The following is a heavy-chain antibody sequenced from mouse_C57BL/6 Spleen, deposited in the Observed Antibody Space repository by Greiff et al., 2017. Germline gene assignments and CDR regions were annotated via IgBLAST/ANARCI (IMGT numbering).Heavy chain of an antibody. Sequence: QVQLQQSGAELVRPGASVTLSCKASGYTFTDYEMHWVKQTPVHGLEWIGAIDPETGGTAYNQKFKGKAILTADKSSSTAYMELRSLTSEDSAVYYWTREGRFHYGSSYVGWFAYGGQGTLVTVSA. J-gene: IGHJ3*01. CDR3: TREGRFHYGSSYVGWFAY. CDR1: GYTFTDYE. CDR2: IDPETGGT. D-gene: IGHD1-1*01. V-gene: IGHV1-15*01.